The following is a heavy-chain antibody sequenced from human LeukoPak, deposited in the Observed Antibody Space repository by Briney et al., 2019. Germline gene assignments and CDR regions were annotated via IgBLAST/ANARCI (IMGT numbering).Heavy chain of an antibody. Sequence: GGSLRLSCAASGFTFSSYGMHWVRQAPGKGLEWAAFIRYDGSNKYYADSVNGRFTISRDNSKNTLYLQMNSLRAEDTAVYYCATNGGLGYCSGGSCLLIDYWGQGTLVTVSS. CDR2: IRYDGSNK. D-gene: IGHD2-15*01. CDR3: ATNGGLGYCSGGSCLLIDY. CDR1: GFTFSSYG. V-gene: IGHV3-30*02. J-gene: IGHJ4*02.